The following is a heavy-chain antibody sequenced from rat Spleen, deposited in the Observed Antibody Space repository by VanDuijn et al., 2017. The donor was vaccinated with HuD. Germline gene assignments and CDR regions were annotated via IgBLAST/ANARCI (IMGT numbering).Heavy chain of an antibody. CDR2: ITNTGGSI. Sequence: EVQLVESDGDIVRPGRSLKLSCVASGFTFNNYWMTWIRQAPGKGLEWVASITNTGGSIYYPDSVMGRFTISRDDGERTLYLQMNSLRSEDTATYYCVRLYNNHGYWYFDFWGPGTMVTVSS. CDR3: VRLYNNHGYWYFDF. CDR1: GFTFNNYW. D-gene: IGHD1-5*01. V-gene: IGHV5-31*01. J-gene: IGHJ1*01.